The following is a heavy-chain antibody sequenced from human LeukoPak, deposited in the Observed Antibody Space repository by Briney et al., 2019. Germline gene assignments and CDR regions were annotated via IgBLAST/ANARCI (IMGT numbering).Heavy chain of an antibody. Sequence: ASVKVSCKASGYTFTGYYMHWVRQAPGQGLEWMGRINPNSGGTNYAQKFQGRVTMTRDTSISTAYMELSRLRSDDTAVYYCASLQLGVRGSGSSTIDYWGREPWSPSPQ. CDR1: GYTFTGYY. V-gene: IGHV1-2*06. D-gene: IGHD3-10*01. J-gene: IGHJ4*02. CDR2: INPNSGGT. CDR3: ASLQLGVRGSGSSTIDY.